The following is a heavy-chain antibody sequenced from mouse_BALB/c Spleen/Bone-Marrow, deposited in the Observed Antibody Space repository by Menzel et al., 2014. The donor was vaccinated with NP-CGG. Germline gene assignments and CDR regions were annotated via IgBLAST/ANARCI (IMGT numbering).Heavy chain of an antibody. CDR1: GFSLXSFG. V-gene: IGHV2-9*02. CDR2: IWAGGST. CDR3: ARAGSGFFDF. Sequence: VMLVESGPGLVAPSQSLSITCTVSGFSLXSFGVHWVRQPPGKGLEWLGVIWAGGSTNYNSALMSRLSISKDNSQSQVILKTNSLQTGDSAIYYCARAGSGFFDFWGQGTTLIVSS. D-gene: IGHD3-1*01. J-gene: IGHJ2*01.